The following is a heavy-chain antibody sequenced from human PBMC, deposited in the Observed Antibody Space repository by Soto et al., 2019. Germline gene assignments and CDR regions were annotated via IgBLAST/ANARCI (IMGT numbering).Heavy chain of an antibody. CDR2: INHSGGT. J-gene: IGHJ4*02. D-gene: IGHD6-13*01. CDR3: ARFAREENPKVGSWYYFDY. CDR1: GGSFSAYY. Sequence: SETLSLTCAVYGGSFSAYYWSWIRQPPGKGLEWIGEINHSGGTSYNPSLKSLVTISVDTSKNQFSLKLSSVTAADTAVYYCARFAREENPKVGSWYYFDYWGQGTRVTVSS. V-gene: IGHV4-34*09.